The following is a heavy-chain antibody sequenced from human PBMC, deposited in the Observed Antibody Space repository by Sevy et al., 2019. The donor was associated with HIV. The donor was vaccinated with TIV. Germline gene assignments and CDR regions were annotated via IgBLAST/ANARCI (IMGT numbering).Heavy chain of an antibody. CDR2: IKQDGSEK. V-gene: IGHV3-7*01. J-gene: IGHJ4*02. Sequence: GGSLRLSCAASGFTFSSYWMSWVRQAPGKGLGWVANIKQDGSEKYYVDSVKGRFTISRDNAKNSLYLQMNSLRAEDTAVYYCARVSAGNYYDSSGYRYYFDYWGQGTLVTVSS. CDR3: ARVSAGNYYDSSGYRYYFDY. CDR1: GFTFSSYW. D-gene: IGHD3-22*01.